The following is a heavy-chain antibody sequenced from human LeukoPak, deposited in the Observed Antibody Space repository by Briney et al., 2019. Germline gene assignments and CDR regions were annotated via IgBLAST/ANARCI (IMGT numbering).Heavy chain of an antibody. CDR3: AKDFSSSWDYYYYYMDV. D-gene: IGHD6-13*01. V-gene: IGHV3-23*01. Sequence: GGSLRLSCAASGFTFSSYAMSWVRQAPGKGLEWVSATSGSGGSTYYADSVKGRFTISRDNSKNTLYLQMNSLRAEDTAVYYCAKDFSSSWDYYYYYMDVWGKGTTVTVSS. J-gene: IGHJ6*03. CDR2: TSGSGGST. CDR1: GFTFSSYA.